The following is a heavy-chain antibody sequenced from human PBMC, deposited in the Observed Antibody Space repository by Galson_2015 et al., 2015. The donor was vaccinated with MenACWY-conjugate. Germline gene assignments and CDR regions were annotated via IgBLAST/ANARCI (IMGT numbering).Heavy chain of an antibody. D-gene: IGHD3-9*01. J-gene: IGHJ3*01. CDR2: ISWDDDK. CDR1: RFSLSTRGVG. CDR3: ARGNFDILTGYYWFDAYDL. V-gene: IGHV2-5*02. Sequence: PALVKPTQTLTLTCTFSRFSLSTRGVGVGWIRQPPGKALEWLALISWDDDKRYSPSLKSRLTITKDTSKNQVVLTMINMDPVDTATYYCARGNFDILTGYYWFDAYDLWGQGTMVTVSS.